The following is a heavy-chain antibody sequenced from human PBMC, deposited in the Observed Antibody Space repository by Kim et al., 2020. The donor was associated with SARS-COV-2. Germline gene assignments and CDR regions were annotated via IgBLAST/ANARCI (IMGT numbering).Heavy chain of an antibody. J-gene: IGHJ4*02. V-gene: IGHV4-59*08. CDR1: GGSISSYY. Sequence: SETLSLTCTVSGGSISSYYWSWIRQPPGKGLEWIGYIYYSGSTNYNPSLKSRVTISVDTSKNQFSLKLSSVTAADTAVYYCARHVLRELSIDYWGQGTLVTVSS. D-gene: IGHD1-26*01. CDR3: ARHVLRELSIDY. CDR2: IYYSGST.